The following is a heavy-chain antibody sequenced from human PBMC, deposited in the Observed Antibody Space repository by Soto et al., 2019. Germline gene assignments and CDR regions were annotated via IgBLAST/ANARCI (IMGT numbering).Heavy chain of an antibody. V-gene: IGHV3-30-3*01. D-gene: IGHD1-1*01. Sequence: VQLVESGGGVVQPGRSLRLSCAASGFTFSSYAMHWVRQAPGKGLEWVAVISYDGSNKYYADSVKGRFTISRDNSKNTLYLQMNSLRAEDTAVYYCARKRNPRRAFDIWGQGTMVTVSS. J-gene: IGHJ3*02. CDR3: ARKRNPRRAFDI. CDR2: ISYDGSNK. CDR1: GFTFSSYA.